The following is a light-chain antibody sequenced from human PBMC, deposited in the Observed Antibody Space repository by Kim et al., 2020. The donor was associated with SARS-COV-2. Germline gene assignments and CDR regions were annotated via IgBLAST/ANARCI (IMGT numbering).Light chain of an antibody. CDR3: MQATHWPHT. CDR1: QSLVFSDGNTY. J-gene: IGKJ2*01. CDR2: EVS. Sequence: QPASNSCRSSQSLVFSDGNTYLTWFQQRPGQSPRRLIYEVSNRDSGVPDRFSGSGSVTDFTLKISRLEAEDLGVYYCMQATHWPHTFGQGTKLEI. V-gene: IGKV2-30*01.